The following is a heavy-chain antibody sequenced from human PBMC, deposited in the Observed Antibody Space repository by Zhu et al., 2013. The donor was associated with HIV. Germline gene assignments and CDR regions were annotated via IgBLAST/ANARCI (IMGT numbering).Heavy chain of an antibody. CDR2: ISAYNGNT. CDR3: ARPGAKGLRVFSFDL. Sequence: QVQLVQSGGEVKKPGATVKVSCRTSGYSFTSYGISWVRQAPGQGLEWMGWISAYNGNTNYAQKLQGRVTMTTDTSTSTAYMELRSLRSEDTAVYYCARPGAKGLRVFSFDLWAVAPWSLSPQ. D-gene: IGHD1-26*01. V-gene: IGHV1-18*01. J-gene: IGHJ2*01. CDR1: GYSFTSYG.